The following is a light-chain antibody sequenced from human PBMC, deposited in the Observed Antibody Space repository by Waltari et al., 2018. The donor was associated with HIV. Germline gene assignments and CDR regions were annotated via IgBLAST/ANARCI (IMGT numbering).Light chain of an antibody. V-gene: IGLV3-25*03. CDR1: GLPKQF. CDR3: HSADSSGNYVYV. Sequence: SYELTQSPSVSVSPGQTARITCSGDGLPKQFAYWYQQKLGQAPVLVIYKDTDRPSGSPERFSGSRSGTAVTLTISGVQADDEADYYCHSADSSGNYVYVFGTGTKVTGL. J-gene: IGLJ1*01. CDR2: KDT.